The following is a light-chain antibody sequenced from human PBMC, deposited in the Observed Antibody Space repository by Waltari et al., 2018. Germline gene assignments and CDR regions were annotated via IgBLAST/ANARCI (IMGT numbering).Light chain of an antibody. J-gene: IGLJ3*02. V-gene: IGLV2-14*03. CDR2: DVS. CDR3: CSFTSRSTWV. Sequence: QSALTQPASVSGSPGQSITISCTGTSTDVGAHNYVSWYQQHPGKVPKFLIFDVSNRPSGVSKRFSGSKSGNTASLTISGLQAEDESDYYCCSFTSRSTWVFGGGTKLTVL. CDR1: STDVGAHNY.